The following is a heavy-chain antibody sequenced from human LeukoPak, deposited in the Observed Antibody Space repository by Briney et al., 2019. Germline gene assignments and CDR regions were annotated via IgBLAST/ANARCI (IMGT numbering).Heavy chain of an antibody. CDR1: GYTFTGYY. V-gene: IGHV1-8*02. CDR3: ARDRVGVGGNGWEN. CDR2: MNPNNGNT. D-gene: IGHD6-19*01. J-gene: IGHJ4*02. Sequence: ASVKVSCKTSGYTFTGYYMHWVRQAPGQGLEWMGWMNPNNGNTGYVQKFQGRVTMTRDTSIGTAYMELSSLRSEDTAVYYCARDRVGVGGNGWENWGQGTLVTVSS.